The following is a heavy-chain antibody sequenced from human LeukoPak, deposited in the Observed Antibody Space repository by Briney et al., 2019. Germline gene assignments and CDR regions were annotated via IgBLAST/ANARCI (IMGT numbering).Heavy chain of an antibody. CDR2: IKAKTNGGTA. V-gene: IGHV3-15*01. CDR3: VTRGFTYGYHGLDT. Sequence: GGSLRLSCAASGFTFSNAWMSWVRRAPGKGLEWVGRIKAKTNGGTADYTPPVNGRFTISRDDSRSTLYLQMNSLKSDDTAVYYCVTRGFTYGYHGLDTWGQGTIVTVSS. J-gene: IGHJ3*02. CDR1: GFTFSNAW. D-gene: IGHD5-18*01.